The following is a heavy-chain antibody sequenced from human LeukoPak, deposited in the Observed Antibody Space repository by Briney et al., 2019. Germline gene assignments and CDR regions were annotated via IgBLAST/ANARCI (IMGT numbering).Heavy chain of an antibody. Sequence: GESLKISCKGVGSMFNNFWIAWVRQMPGKGLEWMGIIYPGDSDTRYSPSFQGQVTISVDKSIRTAYLQWSSLKASDTAIYYCARKEERRPFDYWGQGTLVTVSS. D-gene: IGHD1-1*01. J-gene: IGHJ4*02. V-gene: IGHV5-51*01. CDR2: IYPGDSDT. CDR3: ARKEERRPFDY. CDR1: GSMFNNFW.